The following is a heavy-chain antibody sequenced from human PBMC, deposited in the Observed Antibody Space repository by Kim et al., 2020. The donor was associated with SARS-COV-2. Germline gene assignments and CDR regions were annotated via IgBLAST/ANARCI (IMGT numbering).Heavy chain of an antibody. CDR2: IYPGDSDT. D-gene: IGHD3-22*01. V-gene: IGHV5-51*01. J-gene: IGHJ4*02. Sequence: GESLKISCKGSGYSFTSYWIGWVRQMPGKGLEWMGIIYPGDSDTRYSPSFQGQVTISADKSISTAYLQWSSLKASDTAMYYCARGHQDYYHSSGYSGLDYWGQGTLVTVSS. CDR3: ARGHQDYYHSSGYSGLDY. CDR1: GYSFTSYW.